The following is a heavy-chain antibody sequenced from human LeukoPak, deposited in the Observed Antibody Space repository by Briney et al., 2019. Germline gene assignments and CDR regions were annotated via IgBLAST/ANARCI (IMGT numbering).Heavy chain of an antibody. D-gene: IGHD2-2*01. J-gene: IGHJ6*02. CDR1: GFTFSSYA. Sequence: GGSLRLSCAASGFTFSSYAMSRVRQAPGKGLEWVSAISGSGGSTYYADSVKGRFTISRDNSKNTLYLQMNSLRAEDTAVYYCAKAGCSSTSCYYSYYYGMDVWGQGTTVTVSS. CDR3: AKAGCSSTSCYYSYYYGMDV. CDR2: ISGSGGST. V-gene: IGHV3-23*01.